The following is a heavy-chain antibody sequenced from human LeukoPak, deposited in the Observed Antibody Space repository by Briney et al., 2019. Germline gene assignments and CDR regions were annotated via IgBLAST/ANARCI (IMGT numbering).Heavy chain of an antibody. D-gene: IGHD6-19*01. CDR2: IIPIFGTA. Sequence: SVKVSCKASGGTFSSYAISWVRQAPGQGLEWMGRIIPIFGTANYAQKFQGRVTITTDESTSTAYMELSSLRSEDTAVYYCARQLGEEQCLVSNWFDPWGQGTLVTVSS. V-gene: IGHV1-69*05. CDR3: ARQLGEEQCLVSNWFDP. CDR1: GGTFSSYA. J-gene: IGHJ5*02.